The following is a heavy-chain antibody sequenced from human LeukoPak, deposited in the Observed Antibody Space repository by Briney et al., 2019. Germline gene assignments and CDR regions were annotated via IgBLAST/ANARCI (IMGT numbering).Heavy chain of an antibody. CDR2: VYTSGTT. CDR1: GGSIYSYY. V-gene: IGHV4-4*07. Sequence: SETLSLTCSVSGGSIYSYYWSWIRQPAGKGLEWVGRVYTSGTTTYNPSLQSRVTISLDTSKNEISLRLTSVTAADTAVYYCARDSGEDFVWGTYGQKYYSHHMVVWGKGTTVTVSS. J-gene: IGHJ6*03. D-gene: IGHD3-16*01. CDR3: ARDSGEDFVWGTYGQKYYSHHMVV.